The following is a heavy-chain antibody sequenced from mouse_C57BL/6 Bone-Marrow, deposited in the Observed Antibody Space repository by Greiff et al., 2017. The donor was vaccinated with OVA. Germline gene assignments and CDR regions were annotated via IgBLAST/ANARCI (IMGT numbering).Heavy chain of an antibody. CDR2: ISSGGDYI. CDR3: TRTYYYGSSYDWYFDV. CDR1: GFTFSSYA. V-gene: IGHV5-9-1*02. Sequence: EVKVVESGEGLVKPGGSLKLSCAASGFTFSSYAMSWVRQTPEKRLEWVAYISSGGDYIYYADTVKGRFTISRDNARNTLYLQMSSLKSEDTAMYYCTRTYYYGSSYDWYFDVWGTGTTVTVSS. D-gene: IGHD1-1*01. J-gene: IGHJ1*03.